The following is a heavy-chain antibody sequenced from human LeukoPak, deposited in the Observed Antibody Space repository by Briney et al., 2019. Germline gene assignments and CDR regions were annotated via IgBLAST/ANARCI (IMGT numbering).Heavy chain of an antibody. CDR1: GGSFSCYY. CDR2: INHSGST. CDR3: AGIVVVPAAIRDGMDV. J-gene: IGHJ6*02. V-gene: IGHV4-34*01. Sequence: SETLSLTCAVYGGSFSCYYWSWIRQPPGKGLEWIGEINHSGSTNYNTSRKSRVSIAVDTFKSQLSVKMSSLTAAETAVYYCAGIVVVPAAIRDGMDVWGQGTTVTVSS. D-gene: IGHD2-2*02.